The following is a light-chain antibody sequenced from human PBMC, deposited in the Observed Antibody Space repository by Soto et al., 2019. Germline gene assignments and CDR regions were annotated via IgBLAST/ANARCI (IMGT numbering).Light chain of an antibody. CDR2: GAS. Sequence: EIVLTQSPGTLSLSPGERATLSCRASQSVSTRSLAWYQQKPGQAPRLLISGASSRAADIPDRFSGSGSGTDFTLTISSLEPEDFAVYYCQQRSNWPRTFGQGTKVDIK. CDR3: QQRSNWPRT. J-gene: IGKJ1*01. V-gene: IGKV3D-20*02. CDR1: QSVSTRS.